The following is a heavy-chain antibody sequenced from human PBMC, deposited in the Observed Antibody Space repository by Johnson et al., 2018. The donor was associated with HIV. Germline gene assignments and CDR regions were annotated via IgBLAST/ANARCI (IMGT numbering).Heavy chain of an antibody. CDR3: AREGTWGSNDAFDI. V-gene: IGHV3-64*01. J-gene: IGHJ3*02. CDR1: GFTFSSYA. D-gene: IGHD7-27*01. Sequence: VQLVESGGGLVQPGGSLRLSCAASGFTFSSYAMHWVRQAPGKGLEYVSAISSNGGSTYYANSVKGRFTISRDNAKNSLYLQMNSLRAEETAVYYCAREGTWGSNDAFDIWGQGTMVTVSS. CDR2: ISSNGGST.